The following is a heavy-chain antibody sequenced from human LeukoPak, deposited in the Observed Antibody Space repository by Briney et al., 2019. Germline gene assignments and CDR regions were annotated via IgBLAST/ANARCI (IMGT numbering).Heavy chain of an antibody. CDR3: ARALLRYFDWSTRGNWFDP. J-gene: IGHJ5*02. CDR1: GYSISSGYY. CDR2: IYHSGST. D-gene: IGHD3-9*01. V-gene: IGHV4-38-2*02. Sequence: SETLSLTCTVSGYSISSGYYWGWIRQPPGKGLEWIGSIYHSGSTYYNPSLKSRVTISVDTSKNQFSLKLSSVTAADTAVYYCARALLRYFDWSTRGNWFDPWGQGTLVTVSS.